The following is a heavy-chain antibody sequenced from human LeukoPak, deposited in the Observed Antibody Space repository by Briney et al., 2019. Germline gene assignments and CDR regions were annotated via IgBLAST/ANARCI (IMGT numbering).Heavy chain of an antibody. V-gene: IGHV1-2*06. CDR1: GYTFTGYY. CDR3: ARAYSSSLPTGLG. D-gene: IGHD6-13*01. J-gene: IGHJ4*02. Sequence: ASVKVSCKASGYTFTGYYMHWVRQAPGRGLEWMGRINPNSGGTNYAQKFQGRVTMTRDTSISTAYMELSRLRSDDTAVYYCARAYSSSLPTGLGWGQGTLVTVSS. CDR2: INPNSGGT.